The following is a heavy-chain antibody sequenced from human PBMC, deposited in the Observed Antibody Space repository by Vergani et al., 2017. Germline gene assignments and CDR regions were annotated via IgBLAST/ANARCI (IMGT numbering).Heavy chain of an antibody. Sequence: QVQLVQSGAEVKKPGSSVKVSCKASGGTFSSYAISWVRPAPGQGLEWMGRIIPIFGTANYAQKFQGRVTITADKSTSTAYMELSSLRSEDTAVYYCARCILGYCGSTSCYANYYYYMDVWGKGTTVTVSS. V-gene: IGHV1-69*14. CDR3: ARCILGYCGSTSCYANYYYYMDV. D-gene: IGHD2-2*01. CDR1: GGTFSSYA. CDR2: IIPIFGTA. J-gene: IGHJ6*03.